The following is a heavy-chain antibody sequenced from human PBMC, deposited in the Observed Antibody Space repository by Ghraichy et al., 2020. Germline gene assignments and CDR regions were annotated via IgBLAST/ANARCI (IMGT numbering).Heavy chain of an antibody. J-gene: IGHJ4*02. Sequence: GSLRLSCTVSGGSISSYYWSWIRQPPGKGLEWIGYIYYSGSTNYNPSLESRVTISVDTSKNQVSLKLSSVTAADTAVYYCASLSGDNTGRNKFGYLGQGTLVTVSS. CDR1: GGSISSYY. CDR3: ASLSGDNTGRNKFGY. D-gene: IGHD1/OR15-1a*01. V-gene: IGHV4-59*08. CDR2: IYYSGST.